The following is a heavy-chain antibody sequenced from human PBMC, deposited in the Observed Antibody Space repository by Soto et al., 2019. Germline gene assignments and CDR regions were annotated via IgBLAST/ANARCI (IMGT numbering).Heavy chain of an antibody. J-gene: IGHJ4*02. Sequence: EVQLVESGGGLVQPGGSLRLSCAASGFTFSSYWMSWVRQAPGKGLEWVANIKQDGSEKYYVDSVKGRFTISRDNAKNSLYLQMNSLRAEDTAVYYCARVMSPFKYYCEYWGQGPLVTVSS. CDR1: GFTFSSYW. CDR3: ARVMSPFKYYCEY. CDR2: IKQDGSEK. D-gene: IGHD2-8*01. V-gene: IGHV3-7*01.